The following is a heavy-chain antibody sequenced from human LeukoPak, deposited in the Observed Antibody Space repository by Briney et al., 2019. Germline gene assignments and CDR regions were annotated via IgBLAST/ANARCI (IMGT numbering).Heavy chain of an antibody. CDR3: VSRNYGSSPFDY. J-gene: IGHJ4*02. Sequence: GGSLRLSCAASGFTFNRYWMHWVRQAPGKGLVWVSRISSDGSNTNYADSVKGRFTTSRDNAENTLYLQMDSLTAEDTAVYYCVSRNYGSSPFDYWGQGTLVTVSS. CDR2: ISSDGSNT. CDR1: GFTFNRYW. V-gene: IGHV3-74*01. D-gene: IGHD4-17*01.